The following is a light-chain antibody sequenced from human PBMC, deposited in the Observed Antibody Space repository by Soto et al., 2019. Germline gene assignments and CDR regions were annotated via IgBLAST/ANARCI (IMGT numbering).Light chain of an antibody. V-gene: IGKV1-12*01. CDR1: QGIIIW. J-gene: IGKJ5*01. CDR2: AAS. Sequence: DIQMTQSRSSVSSSVGDIFTITCRSGQGIIIWLAWYQQKPGKAPKLLIYAASSLQSGVPSRFSGSGSGTDFTLTISSLQPEDFATYYCQQANSFPPPITFGQGTRLEIK. CDR3: QQANSFPPPIT.